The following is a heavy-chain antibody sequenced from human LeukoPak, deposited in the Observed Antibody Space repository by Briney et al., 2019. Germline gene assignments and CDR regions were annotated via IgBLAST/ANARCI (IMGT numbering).Heavy chain of an antibody. CDR3: ARGRNFLKHYYDSSGYYYAPPPFDY. CDR1: GGSFSGYY. V-gene: IGHV4-34*01. D-gene: IGHD3-22*01. CDR2: INHSGST. Sequence: SETLSLTCAVYGGSFSGYYWSWIRQPPGKGLEWIGEINHSGSTNYNPSLKSRVTISVDTSKNQFSLKLSSVTAADTAVYYCARGRNFLKHYYDSSGYYYAPPPFDYWGQGTLVTVSS. J-gene: IGHJ4*02.